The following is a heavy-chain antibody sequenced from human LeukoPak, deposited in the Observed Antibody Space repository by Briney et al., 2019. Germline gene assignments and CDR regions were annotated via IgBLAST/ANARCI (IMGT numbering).Heavy chain of an antibody. V-gene: IGHV4-59*08. CDR2: IYYSGST. CDR3: ARQGPLTTAVTTRTNPFDY. D-gene: IGHD4-11*01. J-gene: IGHJ4*02. CDR1: AGSISSSY. Sequence: SETLSLTCTVSAGSISSSYWSWIRQPPGKGLEWIGYIYYSGSTNYTPSLKSRVTISVDTSKNQFSLKLNSVTAADTAVYYCARQGPLTTAVTTRTNPFDYWGQGTLVTVSS.